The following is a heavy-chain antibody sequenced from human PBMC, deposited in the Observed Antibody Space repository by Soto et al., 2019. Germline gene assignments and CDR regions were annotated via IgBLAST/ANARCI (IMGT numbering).Heavy chain of an antibody. V-gene: IGHV4-34*01. CDR2: INHRGRT. J-gene: IGHJ4*02. CDR3: ARVDDY. CDR1: GGSFSGYY. Sequence: QVQLPQWGAGLLKPSETLSLTCAVYGGSFSGYYWSWIRQPPGKGLEWIGEINHRGRTKYNPSLESRVTISVDTSKNQFSLKLSSVTAADTAVYYCARVDDYWGQGTLVTVSS.